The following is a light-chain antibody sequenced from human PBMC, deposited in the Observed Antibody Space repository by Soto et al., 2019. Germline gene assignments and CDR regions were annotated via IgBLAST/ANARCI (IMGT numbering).Light chain of an antibody. Sequence: DIQMTQSPSTLSGSVGDRVTITCRASQSISSWLAWYQQTPGKAPKVLIFDASSLESGVPSRFSGSGSATEFTITSSSLQPDDFATYYCQQYSTYPWTFGQGTKVDI. CDR2: DAS. V-gene: IGKV1-5*01. CDR1: QSISSW. CDR3: QQYSTYPWT. J-gene: IGKJ1*01.